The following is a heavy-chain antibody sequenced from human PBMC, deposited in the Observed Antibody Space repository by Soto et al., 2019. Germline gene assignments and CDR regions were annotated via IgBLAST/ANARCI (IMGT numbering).Heavy chain of an antibody. Sequence: QVQLVESGGGVVQPGRSLRLSCAASGFTFSSYGMHWVRQAPGKGLEWVAVIWYDGSNKYYADSVKGRFTISRDNSKNTLYLQMNSLRAEDTDVYYCARSSGWYYYYGMDVWGQGTTVTVSS. CDR1: GFTFSSYG. V-gene: IGHV3-33*01. CDR2: IWYDGSNK. J-gene: IGHJ6*02. D-gene: IGHD6-19*01. CDR3: ARSSGWYYYYGMDV.